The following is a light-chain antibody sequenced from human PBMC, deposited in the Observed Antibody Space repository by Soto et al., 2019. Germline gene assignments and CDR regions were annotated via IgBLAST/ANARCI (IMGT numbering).Light chain of an antibody. CDR1: RSVSSN. Sequence: EIVMTQSPATLSVSPGERATLSCGASRSVSSNLAWYQQKPGQAPRLLIYGASARATGIPARFRGSGSGTDFTLTISSLQSEDFAVYYCQQYNNWPITFGQGTRLEIK. V-gene: IGKV3-15*01. CDR3: QQYNNWPIT. J-gene: IGKJ5*01. CDR2: GAS.